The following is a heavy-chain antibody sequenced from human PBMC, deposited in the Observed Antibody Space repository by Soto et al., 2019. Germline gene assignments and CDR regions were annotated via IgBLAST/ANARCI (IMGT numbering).Heavy chain of an antibody. CDR1: GASICDSRSSSS. V-gene: IGHV4-39*01. Sequence: PSETLSLTCTVSGASICDSRSSSSWGWVRQTPGKGLEFIGIIYSSGSTFRNPSLRSRVALSVDTSGNHLSLRLTSVTAADTAFYYWARHNFFGGAFDVGGRGPRVTAS. J-gene: IGHJ3*01. CDR2: IYSSGST. D-gene: IGHD3-16*01. CDR3: ARHNFFGGAFDV.